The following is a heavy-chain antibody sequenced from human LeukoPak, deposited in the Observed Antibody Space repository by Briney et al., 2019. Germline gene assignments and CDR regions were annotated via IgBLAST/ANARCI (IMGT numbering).Heavy chain of an antibody. D-gene: IGHD3-10*01. V-gene: IGHV1-69*13. CDR2: IITMSKTS. Sequence: SVKVPCKASGGPFNRVVISWLRQAPGQGLEWLGGIITMSKTSGYAQNFQGRVTITADESTSTAYMELSSLRSEDTVVYYCATVLNYYASGSYYNWFDPWGQGTLVTVSS. CDR3: ATVLNYYASGSYYNWFDP. CDR1: GGPFNRVV. J-gene: IGHJ5*02.